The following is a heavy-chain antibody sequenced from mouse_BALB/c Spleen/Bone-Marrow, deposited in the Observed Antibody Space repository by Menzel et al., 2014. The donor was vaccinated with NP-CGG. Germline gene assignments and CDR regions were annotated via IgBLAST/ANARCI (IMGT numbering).Heavy chain of an antibody. D-gene: IGHD2-4*01. Sequence: EVQVVESGGGLVQPGGSLKLSCAASEFTFSSYGMSWVRQTPDKRLELVATINSNGGSTYYPDSVKGRFTISRDNAKNTLYLQMSSLKSEDTAMYYCARDMITTRGFAYWGQGTLVTVSA. CDR2: INSNGGST. V-gene: IGHV5-6-3*01. J-gene: IGHJ3*01. CDR1: EFTFSSYG. CDR3: ARDMITTRGFAY.